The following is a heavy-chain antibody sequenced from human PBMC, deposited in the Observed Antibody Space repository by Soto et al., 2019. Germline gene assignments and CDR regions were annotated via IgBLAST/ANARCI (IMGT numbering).Heavy chain of an antibody. CDR1: GFTVSSHY. D-gene: IGHD4-17*01. J-gene: IGHJ3*01. V-gene: IGHV3-53*02. CDR3: ATTVTRLIAFDV. Sequence: EVQLVETGGGLIQPGGSLRLSCAASGFTVSSHYMSWVRQTPGKGLEWVSILYASDSTFYADSVEGRFTISRDNSKNKVYPQLNSLRAEDTAVYYLATTVTRLIAFDVWGQGTMVTVSS. CDR2: LYASDST.